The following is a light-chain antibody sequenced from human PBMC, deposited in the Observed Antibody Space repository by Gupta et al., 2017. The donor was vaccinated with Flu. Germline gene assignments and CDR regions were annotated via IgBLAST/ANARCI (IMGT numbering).Light chain of an antibody. V-gene: IGLV1-40*01. CDR3: QSYDSSLSGYV. CDR2: GNS. CDR1: SSNIGAGYD. Sequence: VTSSCTGSSSNIGAGYDVHWYQQRPGTAPKLLIYGNSNRPSGVPDRFSGSKSGTSASLAITGLQAEDEADYYCQSYDSSLSGYVFGTGTKVTVL. J-gene: IGLJ1*01.